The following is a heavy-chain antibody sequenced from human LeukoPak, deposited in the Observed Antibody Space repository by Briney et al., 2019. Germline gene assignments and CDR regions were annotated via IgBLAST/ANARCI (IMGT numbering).Heavy chain of an antibody. V-gene: IGHV3-23*01. CDR3: AKDLRGYDRPTDY. CDR1: EFTFNNYA. CDR2: IGGGGDDI. D-gene: IGHD3-16*01. J-gene: IGHJ4*02. Sequence: GSLRLSCAGSEFTFNNYAMSWVRQPPGKGLEWVSGIGGGGDDIYSADSVKGRFTISRDNSKSMLYLQMNSIRVEDTAVYYCAKDLRGYDRPTDYWGQGTLVTVSS.